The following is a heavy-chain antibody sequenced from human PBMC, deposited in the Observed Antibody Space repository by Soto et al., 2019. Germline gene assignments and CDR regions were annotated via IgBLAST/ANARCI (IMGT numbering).Heavy chain of an antibody. CDR3: GLVGATTGDDAFDI. J-gene: IGHJ3*02. V-gene: IGHV4-39*01. D-gene: IGHD1-26*01. Sequence: QLQLQESGPGLVKPSETLSLTCTVSGGSISSSSYYWGWIRQPPGKGLEWIGSIYYSGSTYYNPSLKSRVTISVDTSKNQFSLKLGSVTAADTAVYYCGLVGATTGDDAFDIWAKGQWSPSLQ. CDR2: IYYSGST. CDR1: GGSISSSSYY.